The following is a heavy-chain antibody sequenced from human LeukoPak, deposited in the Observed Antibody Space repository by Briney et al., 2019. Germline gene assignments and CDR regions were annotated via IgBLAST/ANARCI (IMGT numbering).Heavy chain of an antibody. CDR2: IYYTGRT. CDR3: VRDRELNY. D-gene: IGHD1-26*01. Sequence: MPSETLSLTCNVSGAYISSSYWSWIRQPPGKGLEWIGYIYYTGRTSYSPSLRRRVSMSADTSKNQISLKLSSVTAADTAVYYCVRDRELNYWGQGTLVTVSS. J-gene: IGHJ4*02. CDR1: GAYISSSY. V-gene: IGHV4-59*01.